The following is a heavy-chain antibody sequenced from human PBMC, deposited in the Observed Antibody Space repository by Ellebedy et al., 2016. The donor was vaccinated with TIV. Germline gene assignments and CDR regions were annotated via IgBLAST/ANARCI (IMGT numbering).Heavy chain of an antibody. J-gene: IGHJ4*02. V-gene: IGHV1-46*01. CDR2: INPSGGST. Sequence: AASVKVSCKASGYTFTSYYMHWVRQAPGQGLEWMGIINPSGGSTSYAQKFQGRVTMTRDTSTSTVYMELRSLRSDDTAVYYCARESSGWYYFDYWGQGTLVTVSS. CDR1: GYTFTSYY. CDR3: ARESSGWYYFDY. D-gene: IGHD6-19*01.